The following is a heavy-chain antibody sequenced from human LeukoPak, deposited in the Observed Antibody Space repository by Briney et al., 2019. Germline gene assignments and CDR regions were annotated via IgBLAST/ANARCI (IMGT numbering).Heavy chain of an antibody. CDR2: MNPNSGNT. D-gene: IGHD6-25*01. CDR1: GYTFTSYD. Sequence: ASVKVSCKASGYTFTSYDINWVRQATGQGLEWMGWMNPNSGNTGYAQKFQGRVTITRNTSISTAYMELSSLRSEDTAVYYCAREGRRYNWFVPWGQGTLVTVSS. CDR3: AREGRRYNWFVP. J-gene: IGHJ5*02. V-gene: IGHV1-8*03.